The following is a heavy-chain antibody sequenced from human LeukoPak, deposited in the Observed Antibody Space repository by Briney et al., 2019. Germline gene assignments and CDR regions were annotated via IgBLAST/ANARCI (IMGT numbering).Heavy chain of an antibody. CDR3: ARDPRYNYDFWSGTMYYYYGMDV. D-gene: IGHD3-3*01. V-gene: IGHV1-2*04. J-gene: IGHJ6*02. CDR1: GYTFTGYY. CDR2: INPNSGGT. Sequence: ASVKVSCRASGYTFTGYYMHWVRQAPGQGLEWMGWINPNSGGTNYAQKFQGWVTMTRDTSISTAYMELSRLRSDDTAVYYYARDPRYNYDFWSGTMYYYYGMDVWGQGTTVTASS.